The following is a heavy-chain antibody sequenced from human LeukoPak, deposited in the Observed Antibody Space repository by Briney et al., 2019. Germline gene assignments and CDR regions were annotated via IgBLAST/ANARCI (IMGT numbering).Heavy chain of an antibody. CDR1: GYSISSGYY. CDR2: ISTRDNTI. J-gene: IGHJ4*02. Sequence: LSLTRTVSGYSISSGYYMSWIRQTPGKGLEWLSYISTRDNTIQYADSVKGRFTISRDNANNSVFLQMNNLRAEDSAIYYCARGARWAYYFDYWGQGSLVTVSS. V-gene: IGHV3-11*01. D-gene: IGHD4-23*01. CDR3: ARGARWAYYFDY.